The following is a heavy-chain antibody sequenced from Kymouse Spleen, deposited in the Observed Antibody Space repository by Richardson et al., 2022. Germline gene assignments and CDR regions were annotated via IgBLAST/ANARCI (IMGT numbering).Heavy chain of an antibody. D-gene: IGHD6-6*01. V-gene: IGHV3-23*04. J-gene: IGHJ6*02. CDR2: ISGSGGST. CDR1: GFTFSSYA. CDR3: AKEKYSSSSDYYYGMDV. Sequence: EVQLVESGGGLVQPGGSLRLSCAASGFTFSSYAMSWVRQAPGKGLEWVSAISGSGGSTYYADSVKGRFTISRDNSKNTLYLQMNSLRAEDTAVYYCAKEKYSSSSDYYYGMDVWGQGTTVTVSS.